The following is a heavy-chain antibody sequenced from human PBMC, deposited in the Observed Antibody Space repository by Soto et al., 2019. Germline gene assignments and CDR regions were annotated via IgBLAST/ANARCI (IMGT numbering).Heavy chain of an antibody. D-gene: IGHD3-22*01. CDR2: ISYDGSHQ. CDR1: GFTFSAFG. CDR3: AKDPMGLIVVVPYWFDP. V-gene: IGHV3-30*18. Sequence: GGSLRLSCAASGFTFSAFGIHWVRQAPGKGLEWVAVISYDGSHQYYAESVKGRFTISRDNSKNTLYLQMNSLRAEDTAVYYCAKDPMGLIVVVPYWFDPWGQGTLVTVSS. J-gene: IGHJ5*02.